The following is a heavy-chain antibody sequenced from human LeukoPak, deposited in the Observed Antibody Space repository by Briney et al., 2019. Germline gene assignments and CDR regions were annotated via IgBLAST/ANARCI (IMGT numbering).Heavy chain of an antibody. Sequence: SEALSLTCTVSGGSISSYYWSWIRQPPGKGLEWIGYIYYSGSTNYNPSLKSRVTISVDTSKNQFSLKLSSETAADTAVYYCARVRPAAGRARWFDPWGQGTLVTVSS. V-gene: IGHV4-59*01. CDR3: ARVRPAAGRARWFDP. CDR1: GGSISSYY. CDR2: IYYSGST. J-gene: IGHJ5*02. D-gene: IGHD6-13*01.